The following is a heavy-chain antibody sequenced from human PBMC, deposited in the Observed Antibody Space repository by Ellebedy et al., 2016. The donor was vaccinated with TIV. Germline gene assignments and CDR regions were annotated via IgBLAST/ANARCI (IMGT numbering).Heavy chain of an antibody. V-gene: IGHV1-46*01. CDR1: GYSFTSYY. Sequence: ASVKVSCXASGYSFTSYYMYWVRQAPGQGLEWMGIINPGGGSTSYAQKFQGRVTMTRDTSTTTVYMELSTLRSEDTAVYYCARGGITFGGVIAETDYWGQGTLVTVSS. CDR3: ARGGITFGGVIAETDY. J-gene: IGHJ4*02. CDR2: INPGGGST. D-gene: IGHD3-16*02.